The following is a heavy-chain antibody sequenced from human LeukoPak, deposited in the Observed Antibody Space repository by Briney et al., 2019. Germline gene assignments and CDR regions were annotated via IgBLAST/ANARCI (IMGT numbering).Heavy chain of an antibody. V-gene: IGHV4-59*08. CDR2: IYYSGST. CDR3: ARLVRGATSGYYHNWFDP. J-gene: IGHJ5*02. Sequence: KASETLSLTCTVSGGSISSYYWSWIRQPPGKGLEWIGYIYYSGSTNYNPSLKSRVTISVDTSKNQFSLKLSSVTAADTAVYYCARLVRGATSGYYHNWFDPWGQGTLVTVSS. CDR1: GGSISSYY. D-gene: IGHD3-22*01.